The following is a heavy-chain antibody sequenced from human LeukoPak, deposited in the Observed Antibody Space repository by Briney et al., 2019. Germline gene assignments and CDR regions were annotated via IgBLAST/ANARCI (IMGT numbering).Heavy chain of an antibody. J-gene: IGHJ4*01. CDR3: AKDLLRGVAGTGFDY. D-gene: IGHD6-19*01. CDR2: LSGSDGTT. V-gene: IGHV3-23*01. Sequence: GGSLRLSCAASGFTFSSYAMNWVRQAPGKGLEWVSTLSGSDGTTYYADSVKGRFTISRDNSKNTLFMQMNSLRADDTAVYYCAKDLLRGVAGTGFDYWGQGTPVTASS. CDR1: GFTFSSYA.